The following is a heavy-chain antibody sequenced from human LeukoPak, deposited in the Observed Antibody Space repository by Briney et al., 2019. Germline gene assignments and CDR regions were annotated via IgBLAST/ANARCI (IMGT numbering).Heavy chain of an antibody. CDR3: ARDSAEYCSSTSCYISGWFDP. CDR2: IYYSGST. J-gene: IGHJ5*02. Sequence: SETLSLTCTVSGGSISSYYWSWIRQPPGKGLEWIGYIYYSGSTNYNPSLKSRVTISVDTSKNQFSLKLSSVTAADTAVYYCARDSAEYCSSTSCYISGWFDPWGQGTLVTVSS. D-gene: IGHD2-2*02. CDR1: GGSISSYY. V-gene: IGHV4-59*01.